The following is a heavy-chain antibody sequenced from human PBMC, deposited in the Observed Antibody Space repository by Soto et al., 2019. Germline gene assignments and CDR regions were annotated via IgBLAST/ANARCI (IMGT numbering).Heavy chain of an antibody. Sequence: QVQLVESGGGVVQPGRSLRLSCAASGFTFSSYGMHWVRQAPGKGLEWVAVISYDGSNKYYADSVKGRFTISRDNSKNTLYLQMNSLRAEDTAVYYCAKDGGYCSGGSCPPDFYYYYYGMDVWAQGTTVTVSS. V-gene: IGHV3-30*18. CDR2: ISYDGSNK. D-gene: IGHD2-15*01. CDR3: AKDGGYCSGGSCPPDFYYYYYGMDV. J-gene: IGHJ6*02. CDR1: GFTFSSYG.